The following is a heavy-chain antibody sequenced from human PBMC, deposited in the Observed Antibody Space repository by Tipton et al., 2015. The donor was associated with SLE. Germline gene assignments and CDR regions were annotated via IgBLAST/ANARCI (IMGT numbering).Heavy chain of an antibody. V-gene: IGHV3-23*01. CDR1: GFTFSSYA. D-gene: IGHD6-25*01. CDR2: ISGSGGRT. J-gene: IGHJ6*02. CDR3: ARTAEVRHYYGMDV. Sequence: SLRLSCAASGFTFSSYAMSWVRKAPVKGLEWVSTISGSGGRTYYAGSVKGRFTISRDNSKNTLYLQMNSLRAEDTALYYCARTAEVRHYYGMDVWGQGTTVTVSS.